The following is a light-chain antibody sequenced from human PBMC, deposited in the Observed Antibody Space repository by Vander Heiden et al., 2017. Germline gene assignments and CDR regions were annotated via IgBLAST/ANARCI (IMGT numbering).Light chain of an antibody. CDR1: QSVTSSY. CDR3: QQYGSSPRT. Sequence: ETVLTQSPGTLSLSPGERTTLSCRASQSVTSSYLAWYQQKPGQAPRPLIDGASSRATGIPDRFSGSGSGTDFTLTISRLEPEDFAVYYCQQYGSSPRTFGQGTKLEIK. V-gene: IGKV3-20*01. J-gene: IGKJ2*01. CDR2: GAS.